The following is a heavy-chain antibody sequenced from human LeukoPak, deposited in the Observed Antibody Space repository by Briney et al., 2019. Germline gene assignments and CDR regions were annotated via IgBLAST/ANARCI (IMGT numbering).Heavy chain of an antibody. CDR2: ISAYNGNT. D-gene: IGHD2-2*01. Sequence: ASVKLSCTASGYTFTSYGISWVRQAPGQGLEWMGWISAYNGNTNYAQKLQGRVTMTTDTSTSTAYMELRSLRSDDTAVYYCARSPIVVVPAAIGWFDPWGEGTLVTVSS. J-gene: IGHJ5*02. CDR3: ARSPIVVVPAAIGWFDP. V-gene: IGHV1-18*01. CDR1: GYTFTSYG.